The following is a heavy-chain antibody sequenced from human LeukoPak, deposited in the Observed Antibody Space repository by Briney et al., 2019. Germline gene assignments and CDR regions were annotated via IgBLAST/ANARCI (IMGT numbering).Heavy chain of an antibody. CDR3: ARARIAAPLLDY. Sequence: GRSLRLSCAASGFTFSSYAMHWVRQTPGKGLEWVSYISDHGKSRNYVDSVKGRFTISRDNAKNSLYLQMNSLRVEDTAVYFCARARIAAPLLDYWGQGTLVTVSS. CDR2: ISDHGKSR. J-gene: IGHJ4*02. V-gene: IGHV3-48*03. D-gene: IGHD6-13*01. CDR1: GFTFSSYA.